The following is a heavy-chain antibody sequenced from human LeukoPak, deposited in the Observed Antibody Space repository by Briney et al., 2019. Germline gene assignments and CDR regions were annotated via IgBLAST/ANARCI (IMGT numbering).Heavy chain of an antibody. CDR3: ARYVVTAMVTGDYYMDV. CDR2: IYTSGST. Sequence: SETLSLTCTVSGGSINSYYWSWIRQPAGKGLEWIGRIYTSGSTNYNPSLKSRVTISVDKSKNQFSLKLSSVTAADTAVYYCARYVVTAMVTGDYYMDVWGKGTTVTVSS. D-gene: IGHD5-18*01. V-gene: IGHV4-4*07. J-gene: IGHJ6*03. CDR1: GGSINSYY.